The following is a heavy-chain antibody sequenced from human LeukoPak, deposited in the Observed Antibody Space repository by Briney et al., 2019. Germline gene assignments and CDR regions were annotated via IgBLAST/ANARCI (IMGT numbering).Heavy chain of an antibody. Sequence: GGSLRLSGAASGFTFDDYGMSWVRQAPGKGLEWVSGINWNGGSTRYADSVKGRFTISRDNAKNSLYLQMNSLRAEDTALYYCERFCDCSSTSCYPKWFDPWGQGTLVTVSS. J-gene: IGHJ5*02. V-gene: IGHV3-20*04. CDR1: GFTFDDYG. D-gene: IGHD2-2*01. CDR2: INWNGGST. CDR3: ERFCDCSSTSCYPKWFDP.